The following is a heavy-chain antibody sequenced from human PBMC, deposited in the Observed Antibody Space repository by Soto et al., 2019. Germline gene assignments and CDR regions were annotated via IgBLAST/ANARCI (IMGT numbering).Heavy chain of an antibody. J-gene: IGHJ3*02. V-gene: IGHV3-23*01. D-gene: IGHD6-13*01. Sequence: GGSLRLSCVASGFTFSSYAMSWVRQAPGKGLEWVSSISGSGATTYYADSVKGRFTFSRDNAKNSLYLQMNSLRAEDTAVYYCASSSWYDAFDIWGQGTMVTVSS. CDR1: GFTFSSYA. CDR2: ISGSGATT. CDR3: ASSSWYDAFDI.